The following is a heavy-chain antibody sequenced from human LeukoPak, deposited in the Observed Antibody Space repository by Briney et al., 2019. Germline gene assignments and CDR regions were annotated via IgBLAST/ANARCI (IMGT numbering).Heavy chain of an antibody. V-gene: IGHV4-39*07. D-gene: IGHD3-22*01. CDR1: GGSISSSSYY. J-gene: IGHJ5*02. CDR2: IYYSGST. CDR3: ARERGSSGYYPFANWFDP. Sequence: SETLSLTCTVSGGSISSSSYYWGWIRQPPGKGLEWIGSIYYSGSTYYNPPLKSRVTISVDTSKNQFSLKLSSVTAADTAVYYCARERGSSGYYPFANWFDPWGQGTLVTVSS.